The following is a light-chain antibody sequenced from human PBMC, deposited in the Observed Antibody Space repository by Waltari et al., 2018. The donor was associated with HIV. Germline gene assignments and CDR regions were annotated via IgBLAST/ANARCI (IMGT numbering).Light chain of an antibody. J-gene: IGKJ5*01. CDR3: MQALQPPPIT. Sequence: DIVMTQSPRPLPVTPGEPASIACRYSKRLLHRNGCNYLFLYLQQPRQSPQLLIYLGSARAPWVLDRFSGSGSGTDFTLKISRVEAADVGVYYCMQALQPPPITFGQGTRLEIK. V-gene: IGKV2-28*01. CDR1: KRLLHRNGCNY. CDR2: LGS.